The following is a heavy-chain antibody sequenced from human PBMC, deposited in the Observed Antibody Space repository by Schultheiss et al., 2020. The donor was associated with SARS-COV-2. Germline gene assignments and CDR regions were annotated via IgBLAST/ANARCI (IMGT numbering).Heavy chain of an antibody. V-gene: IGHV4-61*08. CDR1: GGSISSGDYY. CDR2: IYYSGST. CDR3: ARANRWAFDY. J-gene: IGHJ4*02. Sequence: SETLSLTCTVSGGSISSGDYYWSWIRQPPGKGLEWIGYIYYSGSTNYNPSLKSRVTMSVDTSKNQFSLQLSSVTAADTAVYYCARANRWAFDYWGQGTLLTVSS. D-gene: IGHD1-14*01.